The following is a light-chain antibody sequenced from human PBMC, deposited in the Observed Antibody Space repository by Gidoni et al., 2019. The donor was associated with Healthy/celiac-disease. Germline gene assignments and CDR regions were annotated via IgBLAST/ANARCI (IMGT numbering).Light chain of an antibody. Sequence: DIQMTQSPSSLYASVGDRVTITCRSSQSISSYLNWYQQKPGKAPKLLIYAASSLQIGVPSRFSGSGSGTDFTLTISSLQPEDFATYYCQQSYSTPRTFGQGTKVEIK. V-gene: IGKV1-39*01. CDR1: QSISSY. J-gene: IGKJ1*01. CDR2: AAS. CDR3: QQSYSTPRT.